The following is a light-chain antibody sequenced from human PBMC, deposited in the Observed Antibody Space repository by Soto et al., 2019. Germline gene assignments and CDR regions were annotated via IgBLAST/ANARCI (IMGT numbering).Light chain of an antibody. CDR2: AAS. J-gene: IGKJ1*01. CDR1: QSLGSGY. Sequence: EILLTQSPGTLSLSPGDRATLSCRASQSLGSGYLAWYRQKPGQAPRILIYAASSRATGVPDRFSGSGSGTDFSLTISRLEPEDFATYYCQQYNSYPWTFGQGTKV. CDR3: QQYNSYPWT. V-gene: IGKV3-20*01.